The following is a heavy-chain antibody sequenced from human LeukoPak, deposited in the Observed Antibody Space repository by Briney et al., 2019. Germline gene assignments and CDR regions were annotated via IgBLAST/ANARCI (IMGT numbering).Heavy chain of an antibody. Sequence: GGSLRLSCTASGFTFSGHWLHWVRQPPGMGLVWVSRINERGTDSMYAESVKGRFTISRDNAKNTVYLQMNSLRAEDTAVYYCARDGGSAWFLDYWGQGTLVTVSS. V-gene: IGHV3-74*03. D-gene: IGHD6-19*01. CDR3: ARDGGSAWFLDY. CDR1: GFTFSGHW. CDR2: INERGTDS. J-gene: IGHJ4*02.